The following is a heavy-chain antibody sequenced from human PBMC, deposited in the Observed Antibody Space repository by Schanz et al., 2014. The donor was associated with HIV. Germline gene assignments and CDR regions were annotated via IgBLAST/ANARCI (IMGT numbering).Heavy chain of an antibody. V-gene: IGHV3-23*04. D-gene: IGHD3-22*01. Sequence: VQLVESGGGVVQPGGSLRLSCVASGFPFSNFAMSWVRQDPGRGLEWVSAISTGGERTFYADSVKGRFTISRDNSKNTLSLQMTALRTEDTAIYYCAKPEYDSSGNSQTHFDYWGQGTLVSVSS. CDR2: ISTGGERT. CDR1: GFPFSNFA. CDR3: AKPEYDSSGNSQTHFDY. J-gene: IGHJ4*02.